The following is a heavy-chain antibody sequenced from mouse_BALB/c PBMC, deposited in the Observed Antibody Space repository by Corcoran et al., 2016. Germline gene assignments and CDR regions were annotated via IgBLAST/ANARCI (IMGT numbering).Heavy chain of an antibody. CDR3: ARGGTMISAY. Sequence: QIQLVQYGPELKKPGETVKISCKASGYTLTNYGINWVKQAPGKGLKWMGWINTYTGEPTYADDFKGRFAFSLETSASTAYLQINNLKNEDTATYFCARGGTMISAYWGQGTLVTVSA. V-gene: IGHV9-3-1*01. D-gene: IGHD2-4*01. CDR1: GYTLTNYG. J-gene: IGHJ3*01. CDR2: INTYTGEP.